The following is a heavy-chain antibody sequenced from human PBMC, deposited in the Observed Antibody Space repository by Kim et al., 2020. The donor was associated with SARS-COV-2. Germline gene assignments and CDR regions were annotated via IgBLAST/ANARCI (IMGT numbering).Heavy chain of an antibody. CDR2: IWYDGRYD. Sequence: GGSLRLSCAASGFTFSNYAMYWVRQAPGKGLEWIAAIWYDGRYDFYADSVKGRFTVSRDNRKNTLFLRMSSLRPEDTAVYYCARRRGNRFEEPYDYWGQGMLVTVSS. CDR1: GFTFSNYA. V-gene: IGHV3-33*08. D-gene: IGHD5-18*01. J-gene: IGHJ4*02. CDR3: ARRRGNRFEEPYDY.